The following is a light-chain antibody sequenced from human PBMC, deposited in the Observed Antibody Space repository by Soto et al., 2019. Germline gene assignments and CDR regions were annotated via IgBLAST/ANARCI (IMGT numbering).Light chain of an antibody. CDR1: QSVSNN. CDR3: QQYSKWTPIP. Sequence: EIGMTQSPATLSVSRGEIATLSCRASQSVSNNLAWYQQRPGQAPSLLIYGASTRATGIPARFSGSGSGKEFTLTISYLQSEDFAVYYCQQYSKWTPIPLGQGTRLEIK. J-gene: IGKJ5*01. CDR2: GAS. V-gene: IGKV3-15*01.